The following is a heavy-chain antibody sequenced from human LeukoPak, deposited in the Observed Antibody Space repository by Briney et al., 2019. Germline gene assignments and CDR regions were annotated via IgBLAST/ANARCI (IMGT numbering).Heavy chain of an antibody. CDR2: INPTSFGT. CDR3: ARADDYDISGRNFDI. D-gene: IGHD3-22*01. Sequence: GASVKVSCKASDYTFTSYGISWVRQAPGQGLEWMGWINPTSFGTKYEQKFQGRVTMTRDTSISTAYMDLNRLRSDDTAVYYCARADDYDISGRNFDIWGQGTMVTVSS. J-gene: IGHJ3*02. CDR1: DYTFTSYG. V-gene: IGHV1-2*02.